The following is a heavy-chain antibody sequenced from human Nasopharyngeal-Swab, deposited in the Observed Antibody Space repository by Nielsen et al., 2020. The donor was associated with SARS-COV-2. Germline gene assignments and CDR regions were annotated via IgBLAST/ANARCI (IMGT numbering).Heavy chain of an antibody. D-gene: IGHD2-15*01. CDR3: ARAGWHTPYVDS. V-gene: IGHV4-34*01. J-gene: IGHJ5*01. CDR2: IDHSGNS. Sequence: RQAPGKGLEWIGEIDHSGNSNYNSSLKSRVTASVDTSKNQFSLHVKSLTAADSAVYYCARAGWHTPYVDSWGQGTRVTVSS.